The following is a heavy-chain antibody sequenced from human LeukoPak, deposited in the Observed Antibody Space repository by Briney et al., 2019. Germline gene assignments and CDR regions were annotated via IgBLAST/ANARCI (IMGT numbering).Heavy chain of an antibody. Sequence: GGSLRLSCAASGFTFSSYGMHWVRQAPGKGLEWVAFIRYDGSNEYYADSVKGRFTISRDNSKNTLYLQMNSLRAEGTAAYYCAKAGYCSTTGCPDYYYMDVWGKGTTVTVSS. CDR3: AKAGYCSTTGCPDYYYMDV. V-gene: IGHV3-30*02. D-gene: IGHD2-2*01. J-gene: IGHJ6*03. CDR1: GFTFSSYG. CDR2: IRYDGSNE.